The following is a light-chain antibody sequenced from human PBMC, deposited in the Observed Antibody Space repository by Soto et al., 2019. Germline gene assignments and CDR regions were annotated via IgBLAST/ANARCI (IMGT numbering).Light chain of an antibody. CDR1: QNIDNY. Sequence: DIQMTQSPSSLSASLGDRVTITCRASQNIDNYLNWYQQKPGKAPKSLIFAASSLHSGVPSRFSGSGSGTDFTLTISSLQAEDFGTYYCQHYDGYPQTFGQGTRLEIK. J-gene: IGKJ5*01. CDR3: QHYDGYPQT. V-gene: IGKV1-16*01. CDR2: AAS.